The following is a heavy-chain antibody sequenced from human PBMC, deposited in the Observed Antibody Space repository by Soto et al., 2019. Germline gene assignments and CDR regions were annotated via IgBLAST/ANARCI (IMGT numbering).Heavy chain of an antibody. Sequence: GASVKVSCKASGYTFTGYYMHWVRQAPGQGLEWMGWINPNSGGTNYAQKFQGWVTMTRDTSISTAYMELSRLRSDDTAVYYCAREIGGGDPASFSFDPWGQGTLVTVSS. V-gene: IGHV1-2*04. D-gene: IGHD4-17*01. CDR1: GYTFTGYY. CDR3: AREIGGGDPASFSFDP. J-gene: IGHJ5*02. CDR2: INPNSGGT.